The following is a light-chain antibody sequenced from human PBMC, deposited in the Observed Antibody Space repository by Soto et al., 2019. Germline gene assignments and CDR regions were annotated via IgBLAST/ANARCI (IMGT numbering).Light chain of an antibody. CDR1: SSNIGNNY. J-gene: IGLJ2*01. CDR2: DNN. CDR3: GTWDSSLSAHG. V-gene: IGLV1-51*01. Sequence: QSVLTQPPSVSAAPGQKVTISCSGSSSNIGNNYVSWYQQLPGTAPKLLIYDNNKRPSGIPDRFSGSKSGTSATLGITGLQTGDEADYYCGTWDSSLSAHGFGGGTKLTVL.